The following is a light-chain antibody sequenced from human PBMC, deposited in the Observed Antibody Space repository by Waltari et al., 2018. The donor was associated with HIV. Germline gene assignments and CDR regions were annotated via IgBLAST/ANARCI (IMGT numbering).Light chain of an antibody. Sequence: SFELTQPPSVSVSPGQTARITCSGDALPKQFAYWYQQKPSQAPVLMIYQDTERPAGLRERFSGSRAGRRVTVTVSGVRAEGGAGYYWQSADRSGTWEFGGGGKLTV. CDR1: ALPKQF. CDR3: QSADRSGTWE. CDR2: QDT. J-gene: IGLJ3*02. V-gene: IGLV3-25*03.